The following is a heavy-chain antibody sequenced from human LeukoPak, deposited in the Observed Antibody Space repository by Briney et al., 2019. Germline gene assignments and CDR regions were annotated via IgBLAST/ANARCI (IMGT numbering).Heavy chain of an antibody. CDR2: ISAYNGNT. CDR1: SYTFTSYG. Sequence: ASVKVSCKASSYTFTSYGISWVRQSPGQGLEWMGWISAYNGNTNYAQKLQGRVTMTTDTSTSTAYMELRSLRSDDTAVYYCARDVVAGVVGGFDNWGQGALVTVSP. D-gene: IGHD6-19*01. J-gene: IGHJ4*02. CDR3: ARDVVAGVVGGFDN. V-gene: IGHV1-18*01.